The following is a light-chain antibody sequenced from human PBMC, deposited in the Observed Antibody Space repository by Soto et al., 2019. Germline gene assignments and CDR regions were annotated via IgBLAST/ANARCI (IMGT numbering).Light chain of an antibody. V-gene: IGKV3-11*01. Sequence: EIGLTHSPATLSWSPGERATLSCRASQSVTNYLAWYQPKPGQAPRLLIYDSSTRATGIPARFSGSGSGTDFPLTISSLEPEDFACYCCQQRSTWPPTFGGGTKVEIK. J-gene: IGKJ4*01. CDR1: QSVTNY. CDR2: DSS. CDR3: QQRSTWPPT.